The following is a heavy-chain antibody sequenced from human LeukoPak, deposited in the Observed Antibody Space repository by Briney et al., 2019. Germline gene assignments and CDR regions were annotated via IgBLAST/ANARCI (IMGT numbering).Heavy chain of an antibody. CDR2: IYTGGTT. D-gene: IGHD3-16*01. J-gene: IGHJ4*02. CDR1: GFTVSSNS. CDR3: ARDVAATGGVYFDY. V-gene: IGHV3-66*01. Sequence: GGSLRLSCAASGFTVSSNSMSWVRQAPGKGLVWVSVIYTGGTTYYADSVKGRFTIPRDNSKNTLYLQMNSLRAEDTAVYYCARDVAATGGVYFDYWGQGTLVTVSS.